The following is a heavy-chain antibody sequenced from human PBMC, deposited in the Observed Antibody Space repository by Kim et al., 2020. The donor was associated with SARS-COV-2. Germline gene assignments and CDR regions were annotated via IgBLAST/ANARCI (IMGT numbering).Heavy chain of an antibody. CDR1: GGTFSSYT. V-gene: IGHV1-69*02. CDR3: ASTLYDILTGYSPNDAFDI. J-gene: IGHJ3*02. Sequence: SVKVSCKASGGTFSSYTISWVRQAPGQGLEWMGRIIPILGIANYAQKFQGRVTITADKSTSTANMELSSLRSEDTAVYYCASTLYDILTGYSPNDAFDIWGQGTMVTVSS. D-gene: IGHD3-9*01. CDR2: IIPILGIA.